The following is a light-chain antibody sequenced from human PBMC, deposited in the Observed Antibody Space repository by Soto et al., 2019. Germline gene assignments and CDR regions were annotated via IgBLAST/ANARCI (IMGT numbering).Light chain of an antibody. CDR1: SSNIGTNT. V-gene: IGLV1-44*01. Sequence: QPVLTQPPSASGTPGQRVTISCSGGSSNIGTNTVNWYQQLPGTAPKLLIYNNNQRPSGVPDRLSGSKSGTSASLAVSGLQSEDEADYYCAAWDDSLRAHVFGTGTKVTVL. CDR2: NNN. J-gene: IGLJ1*01. CDR3: AAWDDSLRAHV.